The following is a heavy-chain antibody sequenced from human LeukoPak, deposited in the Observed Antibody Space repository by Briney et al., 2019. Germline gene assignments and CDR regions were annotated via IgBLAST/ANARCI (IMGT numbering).Heavy chain of an antibody. CDR3: ARGSKMATISDY. V-gene: IGHV4-59*01. J-gene: IGHJ4*02. D-gene: IGHD5-24*01. CDR1: GGSISSYY. CDR2: IYSSGST. Sequence: PSETLSLTCTVSGGSISSYYWSWIRQPPGKGLDWIGYIYSSGSTNYNPSLKSRVTMSVDTSKNQFSLKLSSVTAADTAVYYCARGSKMATISDYWGQGTLVTVSS.